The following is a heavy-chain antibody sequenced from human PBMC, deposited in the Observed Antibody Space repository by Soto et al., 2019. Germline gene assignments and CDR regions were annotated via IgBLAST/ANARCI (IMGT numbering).Heavy chain of an antibody. Sequence: QLQLQESGPGLVKPSETLSLTCTVSGGSISSSSYYWGWIRQPPGKGLEWIGSIYYSGSTYYNPSLNSRVTIPVDTSNNQVSLKLSSLTAADTAVYYCAGQTTVTQADWYFDLWGRGTLVTVSS. CDR1: GGSISSSSYY. J-gene: IGHJ2*01. D-gene: IGHD4-17*01. CDR3: AGQTTVTQADWYFDL. CDR2: IYYSGST. V-gene: IGHV4-39*01.